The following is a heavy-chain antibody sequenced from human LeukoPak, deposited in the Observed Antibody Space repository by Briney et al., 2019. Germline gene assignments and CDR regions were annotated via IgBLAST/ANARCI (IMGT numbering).Heavy chain of an antibody. CDR3: ARHAPVEPPARAFDF. J-gene: IGHJ4*01. V-gene: IGHV4-59*08. CDR1: GGSISSYY. D-gene: IGHD2-2*01. Sequence: PSETLSLTCTVSGGSISSYYWSWIRQPPGKGLEWIGYMYYSGSSNYNPSLKSRVTMAVDTSKNQFSLRLSSVTAADTAIYYCARHAPVEPPARAFDFWGHGNLVVV. CDR2: MYYSGSS.